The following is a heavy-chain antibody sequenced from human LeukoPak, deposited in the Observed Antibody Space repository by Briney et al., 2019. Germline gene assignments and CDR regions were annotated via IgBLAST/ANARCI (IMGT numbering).Heavy chain of an antibody. CDR2: INSDGSST. CDR3: ARAVYYSNYLGY. CDR1: GFTFGDYA. V-gene: IGHV3-74*01. J-gene: IGHJ4*01. D-gene: IGHD3-10*01. Sequence: AGGSLRLSCTASGFTFGDYAMSWVRQAPGKGLVWVSRINSDGSSTNYGDSVKGRFTISRDNAKNTLYLQMNSLRAEDTAMYYCARAVYYSNYLGYWGQGTLVTVSS.